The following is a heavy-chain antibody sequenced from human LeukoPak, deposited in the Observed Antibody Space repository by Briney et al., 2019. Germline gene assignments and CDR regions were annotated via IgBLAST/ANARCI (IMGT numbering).Heavy chain of an antibody. CDR3: AKSGYNRFDY. CDR1: GGSISSSN. J-gene: IGHJ4*02. D-gene: IGHD5-24*01. V-gene: IGHV3-23*01. Sequence: ETLSLTCAVSGGSISSSNWWSWVRQPPGKGLEWVSNISGRGSGGSTYYADSVKGRFSISRDNSKNTLYLQMNSLRAEDTAVYYCAKSGYNRFDYWGQGTLVTVSS. CDR2: ISGRGSGGST.